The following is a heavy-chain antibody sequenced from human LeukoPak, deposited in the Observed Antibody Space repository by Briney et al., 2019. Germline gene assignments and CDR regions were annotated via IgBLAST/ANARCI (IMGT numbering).Heavy chain of an antibody. CDR1: GGSFSSYP. J-gene: IGHJ4*02. CDR3: ARGAPGY. Sequence: PSETLSPTCAVYGGSFSSYPWTWIRQPPGKGLEWIGQIIHSGSTKYNPSLNGRVTMSVDTSKNQFSLKLTSVTAADTAVYYCARGAPGYWGQGTLVTVSS. V-gene: IGHV4-34*12. D-gene: IGHD4/OR15-4a*01. CDR2: IIHSGST.